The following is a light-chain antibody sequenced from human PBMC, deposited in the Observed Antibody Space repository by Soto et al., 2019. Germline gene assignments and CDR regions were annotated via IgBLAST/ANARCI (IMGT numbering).Light chain of an antibody. Sequence: EMVLTQSPATLSVSPGERATLSFRASQSVGSNLAWYQQKPGRAPRLIIYRASTRATGISARFTGSGSGTDFPLAISRVEPEDLAVYYCQQYGSLPITFGEGTRLEI. J-gene: IGKJ5*01. CDR1: QSVGSN. CDR2: RAS. V-gene: IGKV3-20*01. CDR3: QQYGSLPIT.